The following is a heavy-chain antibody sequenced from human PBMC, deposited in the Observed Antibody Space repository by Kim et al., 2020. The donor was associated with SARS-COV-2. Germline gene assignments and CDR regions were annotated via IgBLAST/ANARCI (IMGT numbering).Heavy chain of an antibody. V-gene: IGHV4-59*08. J-gene: IGHJ4*02. Sequence: STPAPKSRVTISVDRSKNQFSLKLGSGTAADTAVYYCARHRKYSSSSFDYWGQGTLVTVSS. D-gene: IGHD6-6*01. CDR3: ARHRKYSSSSFDY.